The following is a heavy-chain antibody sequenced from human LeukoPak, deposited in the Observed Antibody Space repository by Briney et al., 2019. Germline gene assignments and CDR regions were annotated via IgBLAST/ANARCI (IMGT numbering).Heavy chain of an antibody. CDR3: AKPRGLVVVAAYYFDY. D-gene: IGHD2-15*01. Sequence: PGGSLRLSCAASGFTFSSYAMSWVRQAPGKGLEWVSAISGSGGSTYYADSVKGRFTISRDNSKNTLYLQMNSLRAEDTAVYYCAKPRGLVVVAAYYFDYWGQGTLVTVSS. CDR1: GFTFSSYA. J-gene: IGHJ4*02. CDR2: ISGSGGST. V-gene: IGHV3-23*01.